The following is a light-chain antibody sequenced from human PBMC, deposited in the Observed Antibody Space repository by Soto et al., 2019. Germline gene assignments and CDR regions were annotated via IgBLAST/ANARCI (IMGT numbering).Light chain of an antibody. CDR2: GAS. J-gene: IGKJ2*01. Sequence: EIVLTQSPVTLSLSPGERANLSCRASQSIDSHLAWYQHKAGQAPRLLIYGASNRATGVPVRFSGSGSGTDFTLTISSLEPDDFAVYYCQQRSLWPPYTFGQGSKL. V-gene: IGKV3-11*01. CDR3: QQRSLWPPYT. CDR1: QSIDSH.